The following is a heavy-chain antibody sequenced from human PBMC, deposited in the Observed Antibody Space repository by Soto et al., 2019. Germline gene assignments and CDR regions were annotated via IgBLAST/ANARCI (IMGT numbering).Heavy chain of an antibody. J-gene: IGHJ4*02. V-gene: IGHV4-39*01. CDR2: IYYSGST. CDR1: GGSISSSSYY. CDR3: XXXXXXSSGFTDY. Sequence: QLQLQESGPGLVKPSETLSLTCTVSGGSISSSSYYWGWIRQPPGKGLEWIGSIYYSGSTYYNPSLXXRVTXXVXXXXXXXXXXLXXXTXXXXXXXXXXXXXXXSSGFTDYWGQGTLVTVSS. D-gene: IGHD6-19*01.